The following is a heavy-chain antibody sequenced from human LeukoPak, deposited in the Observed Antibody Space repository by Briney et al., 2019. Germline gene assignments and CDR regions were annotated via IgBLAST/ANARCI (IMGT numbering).Heavy chain of an antibody. CDR1: GFTFSNFG. V-gene: IGHV3-30*18. D-gene: IGHD3-10*01. J-gene: IGHJ4*02. CDR2: ISNNGNHQ. CDR3: AKEIHAFGGFDY. Sequence: PGNSLRLSCAVSGFTFSNFGMHWVRQAPGKGLEWVAGISNNGNHQSYADSVKGRFTISRDNSKNTLFLQMNILRVEDTAVYYCAKEIHAFGGFDYWGQGTLVTVSS.